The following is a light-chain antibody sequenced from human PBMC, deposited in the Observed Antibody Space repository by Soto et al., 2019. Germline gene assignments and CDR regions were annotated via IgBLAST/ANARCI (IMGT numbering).Light chain of an antibody. CDR2: GAS. CDR1: QSISSN. Sequence: EIVLTQSPATLSVSPGERATLSCRASQSISSNLAWYQQKPGQAPRLLIYGASTRATGFPARFSGSGSGTDFTLTISSLQSEDFAVYYCQQFNNWPLTFGRGTKVDI. V-gene: IGKV3-15*01. CDR3: QQFNNWPLT. J-gene: IGKJ4*01.